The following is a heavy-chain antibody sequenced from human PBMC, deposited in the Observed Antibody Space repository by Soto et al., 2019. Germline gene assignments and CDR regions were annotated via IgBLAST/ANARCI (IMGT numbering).Heavy chain of an antibody. V-gene: IGHV1-18*01. CDR1: GYTFTSYG. CDR3: ARGRSGDY. CDR2: ISAHNGNT. J-gene: IGHJ4*02. Sequence: QVHLVQYGAEVKKPGASVKVSCKASGYTFTSYGITWVRQAPGQGLEWMGWISAHNGNTDYAQKLQGRVIVTRDTSTSTAYMELRGLISDDTAVYYCARGRSGDYWGKGALVTFSS.